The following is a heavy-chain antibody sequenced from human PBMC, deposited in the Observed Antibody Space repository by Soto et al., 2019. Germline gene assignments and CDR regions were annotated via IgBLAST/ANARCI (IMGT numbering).Heavy chain of an antibody. J-gene: IGHJ5*02. CDR3: ARHYYGSGSGNWFDP. V-gene: IGHV4-30-4*01. Sequence: PSETLSLTCTVSGGSISSGDYYWSWIRQPPGKGLEWIGYIYYSGSTYYNPSLKSRVTISVDTSKNQFSLELSSVTAADTAVYYCARHYYGSGSGNWFDPWGQGTLVTVSS. D-gene: IGHD3-10*01. CDR1: GGSISSGDYY. CDR2: IYYSGST.